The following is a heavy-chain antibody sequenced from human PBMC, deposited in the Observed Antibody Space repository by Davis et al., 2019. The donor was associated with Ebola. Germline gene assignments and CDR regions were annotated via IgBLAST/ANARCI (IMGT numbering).Heavy chain of an antibody. V-gene: IGHV1-46*01. CDR1: GYTFTNYY. D-gene: IGHD3-22*01. Sequence: ASVKVSCKASGYTFTNYYMHWVRQAPGQGLEWMGIINPSGGDTRYAQKFQGRVTMIRDSSASTVYMELSSLRSEDTAVYYCARAIYYYDSSGYSDYWGQGTLVTVSS. J-gene: IGHJ4*02. CDR3: ARAIYYYDSSGYSDY. CDR2: INPSGGDT.